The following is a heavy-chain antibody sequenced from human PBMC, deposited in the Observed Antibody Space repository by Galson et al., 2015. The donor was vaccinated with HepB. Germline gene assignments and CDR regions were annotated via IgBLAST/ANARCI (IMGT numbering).Heavy chain of an antibody. CDR1: GGTFSSYA. D-gene: IGHD2/OR15-2a*01. CDR3: ARLVLAYGFDY. CDR2: IIPIFGTA. Sequence: SCKASGGTFSSYAISWVRQAPGQGLEWMGGIIPIFGTANYAQKFQGRVTITADKSTSTAYMELSSLRSEDTAVYYCARLVLAYGFDYWGQGTLVTVSS. V-gene: IGHV1-69*06. J-gene: IGHJ4*02.